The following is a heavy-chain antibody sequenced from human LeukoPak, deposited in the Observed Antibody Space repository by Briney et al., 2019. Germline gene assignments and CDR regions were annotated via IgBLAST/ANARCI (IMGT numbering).Heavy chain of an antibody. V-gene: IGHV1-46*01. J-gene: IGHJ6*03. D-gene: IGHD2-2*01. Sequence: ASVKVSCKASGCTFTSYYMHWVRQAPGQGLEWMGIINPSGGSTSYAQKFQGRVTMTRDMSTSTVYMELSSLRSEDTAVYYCARDGVPAAMAGYYYYMDVWGKGTTVTVSS. CDR1: GCTFTSYY. CDR2: INPSGGST. CDR3: ARDGVPAAMAGYYYYMDV.